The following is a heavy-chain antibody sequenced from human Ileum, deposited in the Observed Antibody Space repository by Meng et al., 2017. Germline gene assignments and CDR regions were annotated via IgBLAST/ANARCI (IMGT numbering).Heavy chain of an antibody. D-gene: IGHD4-23*01. V-gene: IGHV4-4*02. CDR1: GGSISSTYW. Sequence: QVRLQESGPGLVGPSGTPSLTCAVPGGSISSTYWWTWVRQSAGKGLEWIGEIHHSGSTNYNPSLKSRVTISVDKSKNQFSLNLRSVTAADTAVYYCARIDYGGNGIEKYYFDYWGQGTLVTVSS. J-gene: IGHJ4*02. CDR2: IHHSGST. CDR3: ARIDYGGNGIEKYYFDY.